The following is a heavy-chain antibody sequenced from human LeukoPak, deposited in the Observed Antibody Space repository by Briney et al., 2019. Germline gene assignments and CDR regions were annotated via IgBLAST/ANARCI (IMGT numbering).Heavy chain of an antibody. J-gene: IGHJ4*02. V-gene: IGHV3-21*01. CDR2: ISSSSSGV. Sequence: GGSLRLSCAASGFTFSTYSMHWVRQAPGKGLEWVSSISSSSSGVYYADSVKGRFTVSRDNGKNSLYLQMNSLRAEDTAVYYCARGGDWGQGTLVTVSS. CDR3: ARGGD. CDR1: GFTFSTYS. D-gene: IGHD3-10*01.